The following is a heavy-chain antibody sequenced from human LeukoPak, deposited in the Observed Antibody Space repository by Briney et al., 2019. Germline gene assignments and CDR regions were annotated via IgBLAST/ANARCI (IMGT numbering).Heavy chain of an antibody. CDR3: ARSPYGSGNQYFDY. CDR2: ISSSSSYI. CDR1: GFTFSSYS. Sequence: GGSLRLSCAASGFTFSSYSMNWVRQAPGKGLEWVSSISSSSSYIYYADSVKGRFTISRDNAKNSLYLQTNSLRAEDTAVYYCARSPYGSGNQYFDYWGQGTLVTVSS. J-gene: IGHJ4*02. V-gene: IGHV3-21*01. D-gene: IGHD3-10*01.